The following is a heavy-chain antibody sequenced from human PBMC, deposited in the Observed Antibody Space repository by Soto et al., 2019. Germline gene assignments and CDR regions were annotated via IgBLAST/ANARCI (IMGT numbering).Heavy chain of an antibody. Sequence: SETLSLTCIVSGGSIIGSYWSWIRQSPGKGLEWLGYVYYTGSTNYSPSLRSRVSISVDTSKNEFSLRLSSVTAADTAVYFCARSVAVPGAHIDYWGQGTQVTVSS. CDR3: ARSVAVPGAHIDY. V-gene: IGHV4-59*01. D-gene: IGHD6-19*01. CDR1: GGSIIGSY. J-gene: IGHJ4*02. CDR2: VYYTGST.